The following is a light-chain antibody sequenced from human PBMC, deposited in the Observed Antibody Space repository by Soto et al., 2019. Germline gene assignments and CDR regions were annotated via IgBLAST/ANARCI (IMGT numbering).Light chain of an antibody. CDR2: GAS. V-gene: IGKV3-20*01. CDR1: QTISSY. CDR3: QQHGSSIT. Sequence: EIVLTQSPATLSLSPGEIATLSCRASQTISSYLAWYQHKPGQAPRLLIYGASSRATGIPDRFSGSGSGTDFTLTISRLEPEDFAVYHCQQHGSSITFGQGTRLEIK. J-gene: IGKJ5*01.